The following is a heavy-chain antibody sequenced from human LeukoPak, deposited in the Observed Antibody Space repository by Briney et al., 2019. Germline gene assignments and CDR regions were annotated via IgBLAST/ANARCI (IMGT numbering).Heavy chain of an antibody. Sequence: GESLQISCKGSGYRFTSYWIGWVRQMPGKGLEWMGIIYPGDSDTRYSPSFQGQVTISADKSISTAYLQWSSLKASDTAMYYCARHGSSGYYTEAFDIWGQGTMVTVSS. CDR2: IYPGDSDT. CDR3: ARHGSSGYYTEAFDI. J-gene: IGHJ3*02. CDR1: GYRFTSYW. V-gene: IGHV5-51*01. D-gene: IGHD3-22*01.